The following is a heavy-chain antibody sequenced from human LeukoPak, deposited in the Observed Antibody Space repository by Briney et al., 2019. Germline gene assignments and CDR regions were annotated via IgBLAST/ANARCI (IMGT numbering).Heavy chain of an antibody. J-gene: IGHJ4*02. CDR3: ARDYGDLSYFDY. CDR1: GGSISSGGYS. Sequence: SEALSLTCAVSGGSISSGGYSWSWIRQPPGKGLEWIGEINHSGSTNYNPSLKSRVTISVDTSKNQFSLKLSSVTAADTAVYYCARDYGDLSYFDYWGQGTLVTVSS. CDR2: INHSGST. D-gene: IGHD4-17*01. V-gene: IGHV4-34*01.